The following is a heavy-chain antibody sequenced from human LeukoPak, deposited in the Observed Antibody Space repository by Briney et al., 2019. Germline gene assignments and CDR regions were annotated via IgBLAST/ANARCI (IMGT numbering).Heavy chain of an antibody. CDR3: ARVFSGCADY. V-gene: IGHV4-59*08. CDR2: ISSSGST. Sequence: KSSETLSLTCSVSGGSLTSHYWSWIRQPPGKGLEWIGYISSSGSTSDNPSLKSRVTISVDTSKNQFSLKLSSVTAADTAVYYCARVFSGCADYWGQGTLVTVSS. CDR1: GGSLTSHY. D-gene: IGHD6-19*01. J-gene: IGHJ4*02.